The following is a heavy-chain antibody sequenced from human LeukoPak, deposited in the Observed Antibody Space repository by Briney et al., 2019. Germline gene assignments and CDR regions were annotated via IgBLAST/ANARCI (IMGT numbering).Heavy chain of an antibody. V-gene: IGHV3-21*01. CDR2: ISSSSYI. CDR3: ARDRVYHYDSSGQDY. Sequence: GGSLRLSCAASGFTFSSYSMNWVRQAPGKGLEWVSSISSSSYIYYADPVKGRFTISRDNSKNTLYLQMNSLRPEDTAVYYCARDRVYHYDSSGQDYWGQGTLVTVSS. CDR1: GFTFSSYS. D-gene: IGHD3-22*01. J-gene: IGHJ4*02.